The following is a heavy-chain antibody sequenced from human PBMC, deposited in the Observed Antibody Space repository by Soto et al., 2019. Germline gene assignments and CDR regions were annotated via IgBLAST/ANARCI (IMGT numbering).Heavy chain of an antibody. Sequence: PSETLSLTCTVSGGSISSYYWSWIRQPPGKGLEWIGYIYYSGSTNYNPSLKSRVTISVDTSKNQFSLKLSSVTAADTAVYYCARNRYNWNYSPFGFDFWGQGTLVTVSS. CDR2: IYYSGST. D-gene: IGHD1-7*01. J-gene: IGHJ4*02. CDR1: GGSISSYY. V-gene: IGHV4-59*01. CDR3: ARNRYNWNYSPFGFDF.